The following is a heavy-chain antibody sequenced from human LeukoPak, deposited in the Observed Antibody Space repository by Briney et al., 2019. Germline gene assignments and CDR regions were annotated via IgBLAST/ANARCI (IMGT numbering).Heavy chain of an antibody. CDR2: MSSSSSYI. V-gene: IGHV3-21*04. J-gene: IGHJ4*02. CDR1: GFTFSSYS. CDR3: AKDHPPGGEYAWYFDY. Sequence: GGSLRLSCAASGFTFSSYSMNWVRQAPGKGLEWVSSMSSSSSYIYYADSVKGRFTISRDNSKNTLYLQMNSLRAENTAVYYCAKDHPPGGEYAWYFDYWGQGTLVTVSS. D-gene: IGHD4-17*01.